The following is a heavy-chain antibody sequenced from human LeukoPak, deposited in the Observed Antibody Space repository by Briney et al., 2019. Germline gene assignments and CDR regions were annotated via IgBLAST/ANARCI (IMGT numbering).Heavy chain of an antibody. Sequence: PSETLSLTCTVSGGSISSGDYYWSWIRQPPGKGLEWIGYIYYSGSTYYNPSLKSRVTISVDTSKNQFSLKLSSVTAAGTAVYYCARGYCSSTSCYFDYWGQGTLVTVSS. CDR3: ARGYCSSTSCYFDY. CDR2: IYYSGST. J-gene: IGHJ4*02. V-gene: IGHV4-30-4*02. D-gene: IGHD2-2*01. CDR1: GGSISSGDYY.